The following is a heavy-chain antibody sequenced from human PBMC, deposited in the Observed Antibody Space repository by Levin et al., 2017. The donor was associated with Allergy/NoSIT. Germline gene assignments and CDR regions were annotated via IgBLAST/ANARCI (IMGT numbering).Heavy chain of an antibody. J-gene: IGHJ4*02. Sequence: GESLKISCAASGFTFSSYAMSWVRQAPGKGLEWVSGIVDSGTNTYYADSVKGRFTIPRDNSKNTLNLQMNSLRAEDTAMYYCTQDDLFARGAAHRYSGFDSWGQGTLVTVSS. V-gene: IGHV3-23*01. CDR1: GFTFSSYA. CDR2: IVDSGTNT. D-gene: IGHD3-10*01. CDR3: TQDDLFARGAAHRYSGFDS.